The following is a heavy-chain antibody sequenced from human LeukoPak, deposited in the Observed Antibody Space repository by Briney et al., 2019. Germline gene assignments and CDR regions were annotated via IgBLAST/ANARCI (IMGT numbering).Heavy chain of an antibody. Sequence: PSETLSLTCAVYGGSFYGYYWSWIRQPPGKGLEWIGSIYYSGSTYYNPSLKSRVTISVDTSKNQFSLKLSSVTAADTAVYYCARSRDSSGYYLITFDYWGQGTLVTVSS. V-gene: IGHV4-34*01. CDR1: GGSFYGYY. D-gene: IGHD3-22*01. CDR3: ARSRDSSGYYLITFDY. CDR2: IYYSGST. J-gene: IGHJ4*02.